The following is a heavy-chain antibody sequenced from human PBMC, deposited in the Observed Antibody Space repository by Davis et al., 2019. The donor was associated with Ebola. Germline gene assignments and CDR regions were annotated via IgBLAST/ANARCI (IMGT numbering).Heavy chain of an antibody. CDR1: GGSISSGGYY. V-gene: IGHV4-31*03. CDR3: AREAGGGAFDI. Sequence: SETLSLTCTVPGGSISSGGYYWNWIRQHTGEGLEWIGIIYYSGTTHYNPSLKSRVIISRDTSKNQFSLKLSSVTAADTAVYYCAREAGGGAFDIWGQGTMVTVSS. CDR2: IYYSGTT. D-gene: IGHD3-16*01. J-gene: IGHJ3*02.